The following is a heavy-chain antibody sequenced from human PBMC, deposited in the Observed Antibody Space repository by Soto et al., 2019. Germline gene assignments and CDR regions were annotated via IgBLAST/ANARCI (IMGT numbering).Heavy chain of an antibody. D-gene: IGHD6-19*01. CDR1: GFTFSDYY. J-gene: IGHJ3*02. CDR3: ASSGWYTRNAFDI. V-gene: IGHV3-11*06. CDR2: ISSSSSYT. Sequence: LRLSCAASGFTFSDYYMSWIRQAPGKGLEWVSYISSSSSYTNYADSVKGRFTISRDNAKNSLYLQMYSLRAEDTAVYYCASSGWYTRNAFDIWGQGTMVTVSS.